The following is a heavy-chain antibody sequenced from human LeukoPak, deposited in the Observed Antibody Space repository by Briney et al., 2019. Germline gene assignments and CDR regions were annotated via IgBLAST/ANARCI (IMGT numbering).Heavy chain of an antibody. V-gene: IGHV3-23*01. D-gene: IGHD6-13*01. CDR2: ITGSGDTT. CDR1: GLTFSSYA. J-gene: IGHJ2*01. CDR3: AKDLRGPAAGTWYFDL. Sequence: GGSLRLSCAASGLTFSSYAMGWVRQAPEKGLEWVSAITGSGDTTYYSDSVKGRFTISRDNSRNTLYLQINSLRAEDTAVYYCAKDLRGPAAGTWYFDLWGRGTLVTVSS.